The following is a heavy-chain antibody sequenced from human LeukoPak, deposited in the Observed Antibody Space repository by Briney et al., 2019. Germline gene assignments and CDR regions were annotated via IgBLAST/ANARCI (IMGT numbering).Heavy chain of an antibody. CDR1: GGSISSYY. J-gene: IGHJ6*03. Sequence: SETLSLTCTVSGGSISSYYWSWIRQPPGKGLEWIGYIYYSGSTNYNPSLKSRVTMSVDTSKSLFSLKLSSVTAADTAVYYCARGSVAGIRSYCYIDVWGKGTTVTVSS. D-gene: IGHD6-19*01. V-gene: IGHV4-59*12. CDR3: ARGSVAGIRSYCYIDV. CDR2: IYYSGST.